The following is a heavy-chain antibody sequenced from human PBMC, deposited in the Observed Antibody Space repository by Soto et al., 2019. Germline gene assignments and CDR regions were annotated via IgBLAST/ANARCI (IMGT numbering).Heavy chain of an antibody. J-gene: IGHJ3*02. CDR3: AREGGGYYDRVDAFDI. CDR1: GFTFSSYC. Sequence: XGSLRLSCAASGFTFSSYCMSWVRQAPGKGLEWVANIKQDGSEKYYVDSVKGRFTISRDNAKNSLYLQMNSLRAEDTAVYYCAREGGGYYDRVDAFDIWGQGTMVTVSS. V-gene: IGHV3-7*01. D-gene: IGHD3-22*01. CDR2: IKQDGSEK.